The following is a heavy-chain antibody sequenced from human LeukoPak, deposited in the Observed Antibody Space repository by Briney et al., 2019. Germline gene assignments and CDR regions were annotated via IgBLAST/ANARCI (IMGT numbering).Heavy chain of an antibody. CDR1: GYTFTSYG. CDR3: ARGNHDFWSGYYLGDY. J-gene: IGHJ4*02. Sequence: ASVKVSCKASGYTFTSYGISWVRQAPGQGLEWMGWIRAYNGNTNYAQKLQGRVTMTTDTSTSTAYMELRSLRSDDTAVYYCARGNHDFWSGYYLGDYWGQGTLVTVSS. D-gene: IGHD3-3*01. CDR2: IRAYNGNT. V-gene: IGHV1-18*01.